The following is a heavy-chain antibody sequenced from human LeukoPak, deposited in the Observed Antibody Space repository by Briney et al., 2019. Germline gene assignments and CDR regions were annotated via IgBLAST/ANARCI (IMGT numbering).Heavy chain of an antibody. CDR3: ARVRFGKFGTVY. CDR1: RYTFTSYY. V-gene: IGHV1-46*01. D-gene: IGHD3-10*01. CDR2: INPSGGST. Sequence: ASVKVSCKASRYTFTSYYMHWVRQAPGQGLEWVGIINPSGGSTSYAQKFQGRVTMTRDTSTSTVYMELSSLRSEDTAVYYCARVRFGKFGTVYWGQGTLVTVSS. J-gene: IGHJ4*02.